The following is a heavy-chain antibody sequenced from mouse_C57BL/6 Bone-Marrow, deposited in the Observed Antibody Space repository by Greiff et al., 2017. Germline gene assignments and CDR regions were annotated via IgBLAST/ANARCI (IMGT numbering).Heavy chain of an antibody. D-gene: IGHD2-4*01. J-gene: IGHJ2*01. Sequence: QVTLKECGPGILQSSPTLSLTCSFSGFSLSTSGMGVSWIRQPSGKGLEWLAHIYWDDDKRYNPSLKRRLTISKDTSRNQVFLEITRVDTADTATYYCARRACDYDGSFDYGGQGTTLTVSS. CDR1: GFSLSTSGMG. CDR2: IYWDDDK. CDR3: ARRACDYDGSFDY. V-gene: IGHV8-12*01.